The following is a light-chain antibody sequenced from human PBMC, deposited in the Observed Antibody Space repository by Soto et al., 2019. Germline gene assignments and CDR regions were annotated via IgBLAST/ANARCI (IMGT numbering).Light chain of an antibody. Sequence: QSALTQPASVSGSPGQSITISCTGTSSDVGDYNYVSWYQQHPGKAPKLMIYEVSNRPSGVSNRFSGSKSGNTASLTISRLQAEDEADYYCSSYKSSSTGVFGTGTKVTV. V-gene: IGLV2-14*01. CDR3: SSYKSSSTGV. J-gene: IGLJ1*01. CDR2: EVS. CDR1: SSDVGDYNY.